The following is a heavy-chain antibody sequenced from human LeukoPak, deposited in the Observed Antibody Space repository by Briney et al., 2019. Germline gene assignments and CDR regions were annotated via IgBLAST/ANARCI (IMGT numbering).Heavy chain of an antibody. CDR1: GFTVSSNY. CDR3: ARGGLSGQRTDLFDI. Sequence: SGGSLRLSCAASGFTVSSNYMSWVRQAPGKGLEWVSVIYSGGSTYYADSVKGRFTISRDDSKNSLYLQMNSLRAEDTALYYCARGGLSGQRTDLFDIWGQGTMVTVSS. D-gene: IGHD2/OR15-2a*01. CDR2: IYSGGST. V-gene: IGHV3-53*01. J-gene: IGHJ3*02.